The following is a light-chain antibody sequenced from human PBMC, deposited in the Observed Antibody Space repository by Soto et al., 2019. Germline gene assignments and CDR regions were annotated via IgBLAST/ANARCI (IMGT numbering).Light chain of an antibody. Sequence: EIVLTQSPCTLSLSPGERVDLSCRASQSVSSSYLAWYQQKYGQSPRLLIYGTSSRATGIPDRFSGSGSGTDFTLTITRLEPEDFAVYYCQQYGSSALSFGGGTKVDIK. V-gene: IGKV3-20*01. CDR1: QSVSSSY. CDR3: QQYGSSALS. J-gene: IGKJ4*01. CDR2: GTS.